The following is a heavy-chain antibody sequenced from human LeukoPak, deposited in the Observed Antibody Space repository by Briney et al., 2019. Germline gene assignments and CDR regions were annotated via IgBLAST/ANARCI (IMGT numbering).Heavy chain of an antibody. Sequence: HPGGSLRLSCAASWFTVSSTYMSWVRQAPGQGLEWVSLIYNSGTTFYADSVQGRFTISRDNSKNTLYLQMNSLRAEDTAIYYCARDSSSFPNYFDFWGQGTLVTVSS. CDR3: ARDSSSFPNYFDF. CDR2: IYNSGTT. D-gene: IGHD3-10*01. J-gene: IGHJ4*02. CDR1: WFTVSSTY. V-gene: IGHV3-53*01.